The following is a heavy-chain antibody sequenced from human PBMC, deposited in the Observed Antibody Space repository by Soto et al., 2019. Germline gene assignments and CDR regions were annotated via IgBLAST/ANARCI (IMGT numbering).Heavy chain of an antibody. V-gene: IGHV1-2*04. CDR2: INPNSGGT. D-gene: IGHD2-15*01. Sequence: ASVKVSCKASGYTFTGYYMHWVRQAPGQGLEWMGWINPNSGGTNYAQKFQGWVTMTRDTSISTAYMELSRLRSGDTAVYYCARGQPGLRTFLDYWGEGTLVTVSS. CDR1: GYTFTGYY. CDR3: ARGQPGLRTFLDY. J-gene: IGHJ4*02.